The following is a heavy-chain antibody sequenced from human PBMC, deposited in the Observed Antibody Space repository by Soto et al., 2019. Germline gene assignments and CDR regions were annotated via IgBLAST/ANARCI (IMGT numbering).Heavy chain of an antibody. CDR1: GFTFSSYA. CDR2: ISYDGSNK. V-gene: IGHV3-30-3*01. Sequence: QVQLVESGGGVVQPGRSLRLSCAASGFTFSSYAMHWVRQAPGKGLEWVAVISYDGSNKYYADSVKGRFTISRDNSKNKLYLQMNSLSAEDTAMYYCAEGLVLQHWGHGTLVSVSS. CDR3: AEGLVLQH. D-gene: IGHD3-10*02. J-gene: IGHJ1*01.